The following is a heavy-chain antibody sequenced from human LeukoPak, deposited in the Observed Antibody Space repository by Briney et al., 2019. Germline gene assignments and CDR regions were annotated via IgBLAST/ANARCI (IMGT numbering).Heavy chain of an antibody. D-gene: IGHD6-6*01. CDR1: GFTFSSYS. CDR3: ARDESSSSDY. V-gene: IGHV3-48*01. J-gene: IGHJ4*02. CDR2: ISSSSSTI. Sequence: PGGSLRLSCAASGFTFSSYSMNWVRQAPGKGLEWVSYISSSSSTIYYADSVKGRFTISRDNAKNSLYLQMNSLRAEDTAVYYCARDESSSSDYWGQGTLVTVSS.